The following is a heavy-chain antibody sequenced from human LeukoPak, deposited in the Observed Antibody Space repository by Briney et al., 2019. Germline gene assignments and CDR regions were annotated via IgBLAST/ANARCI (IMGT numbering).Heavy chain of an antibody. J-gene: IGHJ3*02. CDR2: IYTSGST. Sequence: SETLSLTCTVSGGSISSYYWSWIRQPAGKGLEWIGRIYTSGSTNYNPSLKSRVTMSVDTSKNQFSLKLSSVTAADTAVYYCARNAKAWYSSSWYGAFDIWGQGTMVTVSS. CDR1: GGSISSYY. CDR3: ARNAKAWYSSSWYGAFDI. V-gene: IGHV4-4*07. D-gene: IGHD6-13*01.